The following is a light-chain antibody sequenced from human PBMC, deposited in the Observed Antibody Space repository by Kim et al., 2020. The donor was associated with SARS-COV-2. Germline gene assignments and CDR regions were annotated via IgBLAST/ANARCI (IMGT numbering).Light chain of an antibody. CDR3: QRYASSPTT. CDR1: QTVSTSY. V-gene: IGKV3-20*01. CDR2: DSS. Sequence: EIVLTQSPGTLSLSPGERATLSCRASQTVSTSYLAWYQQKPGQAPSLLINDSSRRATGIPDRFSGSGSGTDFTLTISIRGPEDFAVYYCQRYASSPTTFGGGTKVDIK. J-gene: IGKJ4*02.